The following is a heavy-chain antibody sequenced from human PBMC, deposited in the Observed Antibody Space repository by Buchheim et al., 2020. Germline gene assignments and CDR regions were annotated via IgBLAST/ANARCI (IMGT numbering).Heavy chain of an antibody. D-gene: IGHD4-17*01. CDR2: INPNSGGT. CDR3: AREGYGDYVGSLFDP. CDR1: GYTFTGYY. Sequence: QVQLVQSGAEVKKPGASVKVSCKASGYTFTGYYMHWVRQAPGQGLEWMGWINPNSGGTTYAQKFQGWVTMTRETSIRTAYMELSSLRSDDTAVYYCAREGYGDYVGSLFDPWGQGTL. V-gene: IGHV1-2*04. J-gene: IGHJ5*02.